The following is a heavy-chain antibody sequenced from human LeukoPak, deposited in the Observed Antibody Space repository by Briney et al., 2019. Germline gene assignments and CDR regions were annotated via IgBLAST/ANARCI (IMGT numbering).Heavy chain of an antibody. V-gene: IGHV1-69*13. J-gene: IGHJ6*03. CDR3: ARGPWLGGYYYYYMDV. Sequence: ASVKVSCKASGGTFSSYAISWVRQAPGQGLEWMGGIIPIFGIANYAQKFQGRVTITADESTSTAYMELSSLRSEDTAVYYCARGPWLGGYYYYYMDVWGKGTTVTVSS. CDR1: GGTFSSYA. D-gene: IGHD5-24*01. CDR2: IIPIFGIA.